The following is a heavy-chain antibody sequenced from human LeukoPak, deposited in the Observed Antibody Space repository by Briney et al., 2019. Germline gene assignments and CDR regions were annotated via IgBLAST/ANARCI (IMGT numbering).Heavy chain of an antibody. J-gene: IGHJ4*02. CDR2: INHSGST. Sequence: PSETLSLTCAVYGGSFSGYYWSWIRQPPGKGLEWNGEINHSGSTNYNPSLKSRVTISVDTSKNQFSLKLSSVTAADTAVYYCARGRYFDWLPHSGYFDYWGQGTLVTVSS. CDR1: GGSFSGYY. V-gene: IGHV4-34*01. CDR3: ARGRYFDWLPHSGYFDY. D-gene: IGHD3-9*01.